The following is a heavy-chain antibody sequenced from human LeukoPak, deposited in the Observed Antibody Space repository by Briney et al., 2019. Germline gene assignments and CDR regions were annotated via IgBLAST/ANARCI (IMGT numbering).Heavy chain of an antibody. D-gene: IGHD1-7*01. CDR3: ATVGITGTTHMSWFDP. CDR2: FDPEDGET. CDR1: GYTLTELS. J-gene: IGHJ5*02. V-gene: IGHV1-24*01. Sequence: ASVKVSCKASGYTLTELSMHWVRQAPGKGLEWMGGFDPEDGETIYAQKFQGRVTMTEDTSTDTAYMELSSLRSEDTAVYYCATVGITGTTHMSWFDPWGQGTLVTVSS.